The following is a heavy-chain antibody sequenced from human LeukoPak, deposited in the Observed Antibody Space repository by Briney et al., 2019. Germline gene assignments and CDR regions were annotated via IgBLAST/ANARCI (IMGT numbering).Heavy chain of an antibody. V-gene: IGHV5-51*01. J-gene: IGHJ5*02. CDR1: GYSFTSYW. CDR2: IYPGDSDT. D-gene: IGHD2-2*02. Sequence: GESLEISCKGSGYSFTSYWIGWVRQMPGKGLEWMGIIYPGDSDTRYSPSFQGQVTISADKSISTAYLQWSSLKASDTAMYYCAKVASGYCSSTSCYTYNWFDPWGQGTLVTVSS. CDR3: AKVASGYCSSTSCYTYNWFDP.